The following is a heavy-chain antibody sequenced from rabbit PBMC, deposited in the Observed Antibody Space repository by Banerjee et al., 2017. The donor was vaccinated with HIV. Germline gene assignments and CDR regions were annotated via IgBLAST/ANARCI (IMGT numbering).Heavy chain of an antibody. CDR2: IDTGTNGST. V-gene: IGHV1S45*01. CDR1: GFSFSSSYY. Sequence: QEQLVESGGGLVKPGGTLTLTCTVSGFSFSSSYYMCWVRQAPGKGLEWIACIDTGTNGSTYYATWAKGRFTISKTSSTTVTLQMTSLTAADTATYFCARDDNDYYVYFVLWGQGTLVTVS. CDR3: ARDDNDYYVYFVL. J-gene: IGHJ4*01. D-gene: IGHD1-1*01.